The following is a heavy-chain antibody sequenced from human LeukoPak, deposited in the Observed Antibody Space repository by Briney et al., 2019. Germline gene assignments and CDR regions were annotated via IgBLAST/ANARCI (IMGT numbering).Heavy chain of an antibody. D-gene: IGHD6-13*01. CDR3: ARAAAASFDY. J-gene: IGHJ4*02. CDR1: GGSISSSSYY. Sequence: SETLSLTCTVSGGSISSSSYYWGWIRQPPGKGLEWIGSIYYSGSTYYNPSLKSRVTISVDTSKNQFSLKLSSVTAADTAVYYCARAAAASFDYWGQGTLVTVSS. CDR2: IYYSGST. V-gene: IGHV4-39*07.